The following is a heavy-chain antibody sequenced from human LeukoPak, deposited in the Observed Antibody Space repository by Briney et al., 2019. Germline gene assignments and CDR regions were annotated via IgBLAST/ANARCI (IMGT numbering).Heavy chain of an antibody. Sequence: GGSLRLSCAASGFTFSSYAMSWVRQAPGKGLEWVSAISGSGGSTYYADSVKGRFTISRDNSKNTLYLQMNSLRAEDTAVYYCANDPGYPYGSFGMDVWGQGTTVTVSS. V-gene: IGHV3-23*01. J-gene: IGHJ6*02. CDR1: GFTFSSYA. D-gene: IGHD5-18*01. CDR3: ANDPGYPYGSFGMDV. CDR2: ISGSGGST.